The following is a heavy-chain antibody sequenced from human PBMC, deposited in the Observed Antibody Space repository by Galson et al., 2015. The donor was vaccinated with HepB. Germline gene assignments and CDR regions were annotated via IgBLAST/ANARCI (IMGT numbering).Heavy chain of an antibody. CDR2: IKQDGSEK. CDR1: GFTFSSYW. CDR3: ARDSGAYCGGDCYSYYYYYYGLDV. Sequence: SLRLSCAASGFTFSSYWMSWVRQAPGKGLEWVANIKQDGSEKYYVDSVKGRFTISGDNAKNSLYLQMNSLRAEDTAVYYCARDSGAYCGGDCYSYYYYYYGLDVWGQGTTVTVSS. D-gene: IGHD2-21*02. V-gene: IGHV3-7*03. J-gene: IGHJ6*02.